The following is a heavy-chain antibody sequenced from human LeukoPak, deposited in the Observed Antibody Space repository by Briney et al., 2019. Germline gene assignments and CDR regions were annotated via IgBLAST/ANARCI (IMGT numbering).Heavy chain of an antibody. CDR3: ARGGVGVITYVGFDP. D-gene: IGHD3-10*01. Sequence: GASVKVSCKASGYTFTNYYIHWVRQAPGQGLECMGIINPSGGSTSYAQKFQGRVTMTRDMSTSTVYMELSSLRSEDTAVYYCARGGVGVITYVGFDPRGKETRVT. J-gene: IGHJ5*02. CDR1: GYTFTNYY. V-gene: IGHV1-46*01. CDR2: INPSGGST.